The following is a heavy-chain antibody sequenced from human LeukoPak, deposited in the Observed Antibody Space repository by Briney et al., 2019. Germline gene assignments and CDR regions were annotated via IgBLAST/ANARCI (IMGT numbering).Heavy chain of an antibody. CDR1: DNCFTYYL. CDR2: FDPSASYT. Sequence: GGPLSSSRRCSDNCFTYYLISWGHKLPGKLQWWRGRFDPSASYTTYSPSFQRHVTISADKSISTAYLQWTSLKASDTAMYYCARPAVSRGYGSTRSYWYFDLWGRGNLVTVSS. J-gene: IGHJ2*01. D-gene: IGHD5-12*01. CDR3: ARPAVSRGYGSTRSYWYFDL. V-gene: IGHV5-10-1*01.